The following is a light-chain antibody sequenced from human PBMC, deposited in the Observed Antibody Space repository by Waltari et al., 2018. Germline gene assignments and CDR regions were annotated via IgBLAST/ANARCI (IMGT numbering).Light chain of an antibody. CDR3: QTGGHGTWV. Sequence: QLVLTQSPSASAPLGASVKLTCTLSSGHTNNIIAWHQHPPTKGPRYLMKVNSDGSHNKGDKIPERFSGSSSGAERYLTISSLQSEDEADYYCQTGGHGTWVFGGGTKLTVL. J-gene: IGLJ3*02. V-gene: IGLV4-69*01. CDR2: VNSDGSH. CDR1: SGHTNNI.